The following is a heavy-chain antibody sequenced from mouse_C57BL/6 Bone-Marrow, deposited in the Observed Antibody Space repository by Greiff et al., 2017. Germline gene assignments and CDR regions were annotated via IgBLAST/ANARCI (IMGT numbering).Heavy chain of an antibody. D-gene: IGHD1-1*01. J-gene: IGHJ2*01. CDR1: GYTFTSYG. CDR2: IYPRSGNT. Sequence: QVHVKQSGAELARPGASVKLSCKASGYTFTSYGISWVKQRTGQGLEWIGEIYPRSGNTYYNEKFKGKATLTADKSSSTAYMELRSLTSEDSAVYFCAHNYGSSYNYWGQGTTLTASS. CDR3: AHNYGSSYNY. V-gene: IGHV1-81*01.